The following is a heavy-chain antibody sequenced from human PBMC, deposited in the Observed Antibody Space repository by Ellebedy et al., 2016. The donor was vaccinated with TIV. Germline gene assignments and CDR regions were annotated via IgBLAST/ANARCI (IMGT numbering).Heavy chain of an antibody. CDR1: GYTFTSYG. V-gene: IGHV1-18*01. CDR2: ISAYNGNT. Sequence: ASVKVSXXASGYTFTSYGISWVRQAPGQGLEWMGWISAYNGNTNYAQKLQGRVTMTTDTSTSTAYMELRSLRSDDTAVYYCARRFGGWGWFDPWGQGTLVTVSS. J-gene: IGHJ5*02. D-gene: IGHD3-10*01. CDR3: ARRFGGWGWFDP.